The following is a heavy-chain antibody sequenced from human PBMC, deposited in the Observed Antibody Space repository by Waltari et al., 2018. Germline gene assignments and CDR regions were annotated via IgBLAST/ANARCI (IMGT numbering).Heavy chain of an antibody. J-gene: IGHJ4*02. V-gene: IGHV1-3*01. D-gene: IGHD6-13*01. CDR2: INAGNGNT. Sequence: QVQLVQSGAEVKKPGASVTVSCKASGYTFTSYAMHWVRQAPGQRLEWMGWINAGNGNTKYSQKFQGRVTITRDTSASTAYMELSSLRSEDTAVYYCARGIAAAGQEDYWGQGTLVTVSS. CDR3: ARGIAAAGQEDY. CDR1: GYTFTSYA.